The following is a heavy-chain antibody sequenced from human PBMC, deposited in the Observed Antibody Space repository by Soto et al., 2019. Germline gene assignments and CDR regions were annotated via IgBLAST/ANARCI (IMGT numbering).Heavy chain of an antibody. Sequence: SETLSLTCTVSGGSIISYYCSWIRQPPGKGLEWIGYIYYSGSTNYNPSLKSRVTISVDTSKNQFSLKLNSVTAADTAVYYCARSGGSLDYWGKGTLVTVSS. V-gene: IGHV4-59*01. CDR1: GGSIISYY. CDR3: ARSGGSLDY. D-gene: IGHD2-15*01. J-gene: IGHJ4*02. CDR2: IYYSGST.